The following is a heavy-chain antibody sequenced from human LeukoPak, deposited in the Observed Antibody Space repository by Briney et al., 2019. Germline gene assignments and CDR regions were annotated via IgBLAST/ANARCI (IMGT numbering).Heavy chain of an antibody. D-gene: IGHD3-3*01. CDR1: GGSISSYY. J-gene: IGHJ6*03. CDR2: IYTSGST. CDR3: ARAAYYDFWSGYSNYYYYYYMDV. V-gene: IGHV4-4*07. Sequence: PSETLSLTCTVSGGSISSYYWSWIRQPAGKGLEWIGRIYTSGSTNYNPSLKSRVTMSVDTSKNQFSLKLSSVTAADTAVYYCARAAYYDFWSGYSNYYYYYYMDVWGEGTTVTVSS.